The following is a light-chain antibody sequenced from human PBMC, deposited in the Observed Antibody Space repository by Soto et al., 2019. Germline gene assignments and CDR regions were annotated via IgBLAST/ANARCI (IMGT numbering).Light chain of an antibody. V-gene: IGKV3-20*01. J-gene: IGKJ1*01. CDR3: QQYDSLPRT. Sequence: EIVLTQSPGTLSLSPGERATLSCRASQSVSTSSLAWYQQKGGQAPRLLIYGASSRATGIPDRFSGSGSGTEFTLPISSLQPEDFAVYYCQQYDSLPRTFGQGT. CDR1: QSVSTSS. CDR2: GAS.